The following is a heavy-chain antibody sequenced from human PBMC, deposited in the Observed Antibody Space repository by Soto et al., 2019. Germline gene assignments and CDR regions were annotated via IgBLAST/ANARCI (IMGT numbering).Heavy chain of an antibody. J-gene: IGHJ6*01. V-gene: IGHV3-30*18. CDR2: ISYDGSNK. CDR3: AKDLVGAPGGGYYDGMDV. CDR1: GFTFSSYG. D-gene: IGHD1-26*01. Sequence: QVQLVESGGGVVQPGRSLRLSCAASGFTFSSYGMHWVRQAPGKGLEWVAVISYDGSNKYYADSVKGRFTISRDNSKNTLYLQMNSLRAEDTAVYYCAKDLVGAPGGGYYDGMDVW.